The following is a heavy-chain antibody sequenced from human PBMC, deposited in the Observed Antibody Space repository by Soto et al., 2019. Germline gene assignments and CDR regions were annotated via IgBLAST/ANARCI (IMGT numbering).Heavy chain of an antibody. CDR2: THKSATT. CDR1: GDSISNLDYF. J-gene: IGHJ5*01. V-gene: IGHV4-30-4*01. D-gene: IGHD7-27*01. Sequence: PSETLSLTCSVSGDSISNLDYFWAWIRQPPGQALEYIGYTHKSATTYYNPSFESRVAISVDTSKSQFSLNVTSVTAADTAVYFCARGRYCLTGRCFPNWFDSWGQGALVTVSS. CDR3: ARGRYCLTGRCFPNWFDS.